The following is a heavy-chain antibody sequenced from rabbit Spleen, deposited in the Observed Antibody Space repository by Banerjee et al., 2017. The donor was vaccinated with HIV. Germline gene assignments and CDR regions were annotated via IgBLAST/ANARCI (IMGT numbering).Heavy chain of an antibody. V-gene: IGHV1S39*01. CDR3: ARANTGTGYGMEL. CDR2: IDLLFGTT. Sequence: QEQLMESGGGLVQPGGSLKLSCKASGFDFSRTGVSWVRQAPGKGLEWIGYIDLLFGTTYYASWAKGRVTISKPSSTTVTLQMTSLTAADTATYFCARANTGTGYGMELWGPGTLVTVS. D-gene: IGHD7-1*01. J-gene: IGHJ6*01. CDR1: GFDFSRTG.